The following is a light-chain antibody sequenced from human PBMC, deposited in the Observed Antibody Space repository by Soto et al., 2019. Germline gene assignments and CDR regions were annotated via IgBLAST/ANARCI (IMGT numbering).Light chain of an antibody. CDR2: DAS. CDR1: QSVRSY. J-gene: IGKJ5*01. CDR3: QQRTNWPSST. V-gene: IGKV3-11*01. Sequence: EIVLTQSPATLSLSPGERATLSCRASQSVRSYLAWYKQKPGQAPRLLIHDASSRATGIPARFSGSGSGTDFTLTISSLEPEDFAVYYCQQRTNWPSSTFGQGTRLEIK.